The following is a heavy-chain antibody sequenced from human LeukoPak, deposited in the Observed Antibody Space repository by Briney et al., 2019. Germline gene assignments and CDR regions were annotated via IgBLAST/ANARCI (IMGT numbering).Heavy chain of an antibody. J-gene: IGHJ4*02. Sequence: GASVTVSCKASGYTFTGYYMHWVRQAPGQGLEWMGWIHPNSGGTNYAQKFQGRVTMTRDTSISTAYMELSRLRSDDTAVYYCARAPNSGSYWGQGTLVTVSS. V-gene: IGHV1-2*02. CDR3: ARAPNSGSY. CDR2: IHPNSGGT. D-gene: IGHD1-26*01. CDR1: GYTFTGYY.